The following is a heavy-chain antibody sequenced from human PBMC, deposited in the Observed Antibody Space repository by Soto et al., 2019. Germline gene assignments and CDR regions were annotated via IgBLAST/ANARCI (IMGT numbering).Heavy chain of an antibody. Sequence: QVQLVESGGGVVQPGRSLRLSCAASGFTFSSYGMHWVRQAPGKGLEWVAVIWYDGSNKYYADSVKGRFTISRDNSKNTLYLQMNSLRAEDTAVYYCARDGVLLGRGGMDVWGQGTTVTVSS. CDR1: GFTFSSYG. CDR2: IWYDGSNK. D-gene: IGHD1-26*01. CDR3: ARDGVLLGRGGMDV. V-gene: IGHV3-33*01. J-gene: IGHJ6*02.